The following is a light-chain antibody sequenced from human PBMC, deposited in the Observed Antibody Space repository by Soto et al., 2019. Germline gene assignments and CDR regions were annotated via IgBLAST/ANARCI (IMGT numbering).Light chain of an antibody. V-gene: IGKV1-17*01. J-gene: IGKJ1*01. CDR3: LQHNTYPWT. CDR2: SSS. Sequence: DVQMTQSPSSLSASVGDIVTITCRASQDIRFNLGWFQQNPGEAPKRLIYSSSDLQSGVPSRFSATSSGTEFTLIINGLQPEDSASYFCLQHNTYPWTFGLGTKV. CDR1: QDIRFN.